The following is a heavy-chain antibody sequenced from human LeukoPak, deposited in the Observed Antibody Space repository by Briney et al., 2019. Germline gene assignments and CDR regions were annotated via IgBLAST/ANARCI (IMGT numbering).Heavy chain of an antibody. CDR3: ARDPLYCSGGSCRGDY. J-gene: IGHJ4*02. CDR1: GGSISSYY. V-gene: IGHV4-59*12. D-gene: IGHD2-15*01. Sequence: SETLSLTCTVSGGSISSYYWSWIRQPPGKGLEWIGYIYYSGSTNYNPSLKSRVTISVDTSKNQFSLKLSSVTAADTAVYYCARDPLYCSGGSCRGDYWGQGTLVTVSS. CDR2: IYYSGST.